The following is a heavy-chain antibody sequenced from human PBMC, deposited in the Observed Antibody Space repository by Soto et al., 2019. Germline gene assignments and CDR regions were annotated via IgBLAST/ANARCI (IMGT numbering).Heavy chain of an antibody. D-gene: IGHD6-19*01. CDR1: GGSFSGYY. V-gene: IGHV4-34*01. Sequence: SETLSLTCAVYGGSFSGYYWSWIRQPPGKGLEWIGEINHSGSTNYNPSLKSRVTISVDTSKNQFSLKLSSVTAADTAVYYCARGGREYSRGWLYYYYYGMDVWGQGTTVTVSS. CDR3: ARGGREYSRGWLYYYYYGMDV. CDR2: INHSGST. J-gene: IGHJ6*02.